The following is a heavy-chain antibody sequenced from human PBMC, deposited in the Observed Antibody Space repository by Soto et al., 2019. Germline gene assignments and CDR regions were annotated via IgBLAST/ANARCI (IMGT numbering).Heavy chain of an antibody. Sequence: SETLSLTCTVSGGSISSYYWSWIRQPPGKGLEWIGYIYYSGSTNYNPSLKSRVTISVDTSKNQFSLKLSSVTAADTAVYYCARDPSGAYCSGGSCEADNWFDPWGQGTLVTVSS. J-gene: IGHJ5*02. D-gene: IGHD2-15*01. V-gene: IGHV4-59*01. CDR2: IYYSGST. CDR3: ARDPSGAYCSGGSCEADNWFDP. CDR1: GGSISSYY.